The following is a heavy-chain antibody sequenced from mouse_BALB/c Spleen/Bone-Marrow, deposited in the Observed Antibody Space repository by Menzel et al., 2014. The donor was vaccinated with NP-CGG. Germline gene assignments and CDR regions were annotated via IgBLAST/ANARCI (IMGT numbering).Heavy chain of an antibody. V-gene: IGHV1S81*02. CDR3: ARRTTTVVATDY. J-gene: IGHJ2*01. CDR2: INPGNGRT. Sequence: QVQLKESGAELVKPGASVKLSCKASGYTFTSYWMHWVTQRPGQGLEWIGGINPGNGRTNYNEKFKSKATLMIDKCSSTAYMQLSSLTSENSAVYYCARRTTTVVATDYWGQGTALTVSS. CDR1: GYTFTSYW. D-gene: IGHD1-1*01.